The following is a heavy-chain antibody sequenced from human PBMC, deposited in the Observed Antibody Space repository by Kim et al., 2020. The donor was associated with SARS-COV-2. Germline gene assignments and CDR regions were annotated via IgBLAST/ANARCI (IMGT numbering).Heavy chain of an antibody. CDR2: ISGSGGST. CDR3: AKDFYAVTRYFDY. Sequence: GGSLRLSCAATGLTFSSNAMGWVRQAPGKGLEWVSAISGSGGSTCYADSVKGRFTISRDNSKNTLYLQMNGLRAEDTAVYYCAKDFYAVTRYFDYWGQGILVTVSS. D-gene: IGHD4-17*01. CDR1: GLTFSSNA. J-gene: IGHJ4*02. V-gene: IGHV3-23*01.